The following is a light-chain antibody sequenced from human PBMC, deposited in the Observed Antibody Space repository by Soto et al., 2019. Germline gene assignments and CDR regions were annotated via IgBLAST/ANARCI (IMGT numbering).Light chain of an antibody. Sequence: QSALTQPASVSGSPGQSITISCTGTSSDVGGYNYVSWYQQHPGKAPKLMIYEVSNRPSGVSNRFSGSKSGNTASLTISGLQAEDEADYYCSSYTSSSTHPWVFGGGTKVTVL. V-gene: IGLV2-14*01. CDR2: EVS. CDR3: SSYTSSSTHPWV. J-gene: IGLJ3*02. CDR1: SSDVGGYNY.